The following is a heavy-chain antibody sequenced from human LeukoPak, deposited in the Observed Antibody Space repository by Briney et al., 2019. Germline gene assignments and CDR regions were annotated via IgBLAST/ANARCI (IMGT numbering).Heavy chain of an antibody. CDR3: ARPGEVWYNWFDP. Sequence: ASVKVSCKASGYTFTSYDINWVRQATGQGLEWMGWMNPNSGNTGYAQKFQGRVTITRNTSISTAYMELSSLRSEDTAVYYCARPGEVWYNWFDPWGQGTLVTVSS. V-gene: IGHV1-8*01. CDR1: GYTFTSYD. D-gene: IGHD1-26*01. J-gene: IGHJ5*02. CDR2: MNPNSGNT.